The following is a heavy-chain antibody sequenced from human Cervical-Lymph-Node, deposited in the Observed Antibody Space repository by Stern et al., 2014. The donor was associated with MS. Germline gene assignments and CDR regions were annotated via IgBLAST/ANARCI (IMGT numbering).Heavy chain of an antibody. Sequence: EVQLVESGGGLIKPGGSMRLSCTGSGFTFSGYTMNWVRQAPGQGLEWVSSIISSSRSIYYSDSVKGRFTISRDNVNSSVYLHMDSLRVEDTAVYFCAREKDGRWAHWGQGTLVTVSS. V-gene: IGHV3-21*02. D-gene: IGHD4-23*01. CDR2: IISSSRSI. J-gene: IGHJ1*01. CDR3: AREKDGRWAH. CDR1: GFTFSGYT.